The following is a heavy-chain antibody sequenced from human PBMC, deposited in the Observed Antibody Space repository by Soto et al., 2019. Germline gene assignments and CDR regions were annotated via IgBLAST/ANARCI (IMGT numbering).Heavy chain of an antibody. J-gene: IGHJ6*02. D-gene: IGHD3-10*01. Sequence: EVQLVQSGAEVKKPGESLRISCKGSGYSFTSYWISWVRQMPGKGLEWMGRIDPSDSYTNYSPSFQGHVTISADKSISTAYLQWSSLKASDTAMYYCAGPRYYGSGSNWNDYGMDVWGQGTTVTVSS. CDR1: GYSFTSYW. CDR2: IDPSDSYT. V-gene: IGHV5-10-1*01. CDR3: AGPRYYGSGSNWNDYGMDV.